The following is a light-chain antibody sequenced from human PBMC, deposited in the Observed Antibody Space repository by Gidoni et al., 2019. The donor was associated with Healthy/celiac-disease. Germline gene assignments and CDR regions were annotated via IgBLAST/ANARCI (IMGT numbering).Light chain of an antibody. Sequence: IVLTHSPATLSLSPVERATLSCRASQRVSSYLAWYQQKPGQAPRLLIYDASNRATGIPARFSGSGSGTDFTLTISSLEPEDFAVYYCQQRSNWSWTFGQGTKVEIK. CDR1: QRVSSY. CDR3: QQRSNWSWT. V-gene: IGKV3-11*01. CDR2: DAS. J-gene: IGKJ1*01.